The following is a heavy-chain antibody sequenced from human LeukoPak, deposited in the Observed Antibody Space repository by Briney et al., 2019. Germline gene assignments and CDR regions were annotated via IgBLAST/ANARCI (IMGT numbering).Heavy chain of an antibody. CDR3: ASSKGFDY. CDR2: TNLDGSEK. Sequence: GGSLRLSCAASGFTFNSYWMNWVRQAPGKGLEWVANTNLDGSEKYYVDSVKGRVTISRDNAKNSLYLQMNSLRAEDTAVYYCASSKGFDYWGQGTLVTVSS. J-gene: IGHJ4*02. CDR1: GFTFNSYW. V-gene: IGHV3-7*01.